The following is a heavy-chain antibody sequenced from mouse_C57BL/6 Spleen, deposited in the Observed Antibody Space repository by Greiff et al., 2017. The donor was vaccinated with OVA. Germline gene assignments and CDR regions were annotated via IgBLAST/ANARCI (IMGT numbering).Heavy chain of an antibody. D-gene: IGHD2-1*01. J-gene: IGHJ2*01. V-gene: IGHV1-52*01. CDR1: GYTFTSYW. CDR2: IDPSDSET. Sequence: QVQLQQPGAELVRPGSSVKLSCKASGYTFTSYWMHWVKQRPIQGLEWIGNIDPSDSETHYNQKFKDKATLTVDKSSSTAYMQLSSLTSEDAAVYYCAGYGNRYYFDYWGQGTTLTVSS. CDR3: AGYGNRYYFDY.